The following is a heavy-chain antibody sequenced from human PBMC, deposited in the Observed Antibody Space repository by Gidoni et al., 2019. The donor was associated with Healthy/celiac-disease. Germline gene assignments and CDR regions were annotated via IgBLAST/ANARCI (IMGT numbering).Heavy chain of an antibody. CDR3: ARDDYGGNNWYFDL. J-gene: IGHJ2*01. D-gene: IGHD4-17*01. Sequence: VQLVESGGGLIQPGGSLRLSCAASGFTASSTYMSWVRQAPGKGLEWVSVIYSGGSTSYADSVKRRFTISRDNSKNTLYLQMNSLRAEDTAVYYCARDDYGGNNWYFDLWGRGTLVTVSS. CDR1: GFTASSTY. V-gene: IGHV3-53*01. CDR2: IYSGGST.